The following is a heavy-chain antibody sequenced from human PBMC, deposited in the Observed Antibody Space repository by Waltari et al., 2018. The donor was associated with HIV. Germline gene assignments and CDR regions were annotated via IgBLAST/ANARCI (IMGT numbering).Heavy chain of an antibody. V-gene: IGHV1-2*02. CDR3: AREPSLTTAYDY. CDR1: GYTFTGYY. J-gene: IGHJ4*02. CDR2: INPNSGGT. D-gene: IGHD4-17*01. Sequence: QVQLVQSGAEVKKPGASVKVSCKASGYTFTGYYMHWVRQAPGQGLEWRGWINPNSGGTNYAQKFQGRVTMTRDTSISTAYMELTRLRSDDTAVYYWAREPSLTTAYDYWGQGTLVTVSS.